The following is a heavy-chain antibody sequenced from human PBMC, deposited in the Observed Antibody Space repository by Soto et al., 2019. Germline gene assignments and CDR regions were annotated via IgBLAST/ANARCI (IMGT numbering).Heavy chain of an antibody. Sequence: SETLSLTCTVSGGSISSGGYYWSWIRQHPGKGLEWIGYIYYSGSTYYNPSLKSRVTISVDTSKNQFSLKLSSVTAADTAVYYCARVEPTVATNYYFDYWGQGTLVTVSS. CDR1: GGSISSGGYY. V-gene: IGHV4-31*03. J-gene: IGHJ4*02. CDR3: ARVEPTVATNYYFDY. CDR2: IYYSGST. D-gene: IGHD5-12*01.